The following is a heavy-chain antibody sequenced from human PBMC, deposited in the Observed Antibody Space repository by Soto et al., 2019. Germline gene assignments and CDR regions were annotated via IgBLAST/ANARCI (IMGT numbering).Heavy chain of an antibody. CDR2: ISDNGSNK. Sequence: GGSLRLSCAASGFTFSSYAMLWVRQAPGKGLEWMAVISDNGSNKYYADSVKGRFTISRDNSKNTLYLQMHSLRAEDTAIYYCARNWEFADTHAFDIWGQGTMVNVSS. J-gene: IGHJ3*02. CDR1: GFTFSSYA. D-gene: IGHD3-10*01. CDR3: ARNWEFADTHAFDI. V-gene: IGHV3-30*04.